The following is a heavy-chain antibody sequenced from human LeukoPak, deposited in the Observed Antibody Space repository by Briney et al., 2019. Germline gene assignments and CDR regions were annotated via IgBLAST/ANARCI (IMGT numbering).Heavy chain of an antibody. CDR1: RFTFSSYG. V-gene: IGHV3-30*18. D-gene: IGHD4-17*01. CDR3: AKAGDYGVSLDY. J-gene: IGHJ4*02. Sequence: PGGSLRLSCAASRFTFSSYGMHWVRQAPGKGLEWVAVISYDGSNKYYADSVKGRFTISRDNSKNTLYLQMNSLRAEDTAVYYCAKAGDYGVSLDYWGQGTLVTVSS. CDR2: ISYDGSNK.